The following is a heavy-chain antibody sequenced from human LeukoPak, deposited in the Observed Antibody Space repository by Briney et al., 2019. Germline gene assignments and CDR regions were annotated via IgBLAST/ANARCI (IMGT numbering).Heavy chain of an antibody. Sequence: GGSLRLSCAASGFTFSSYGMHWVRQAPGKGLEWVAVISYDGSNKYYADSVKGRFTISRDNSKNTLYLQMNSLRAEDTAVYYCARDGTNQEAAYCTNGVCYNYYYYYYMDVWGKGTTVTVSS. V-gene: IGHV3-30*03. J-gene: IGHJ6*03. CDR3: ARDGTNQEAAYCTNGVCYNYYYYYYMDV. CDR1: GFTFSSYG. D-gene: IGHD2-8*01. CDR2: ISYDGSNK.